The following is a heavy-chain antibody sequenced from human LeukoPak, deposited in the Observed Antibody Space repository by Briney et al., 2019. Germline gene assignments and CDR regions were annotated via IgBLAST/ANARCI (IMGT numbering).Heavy chain of an antibody. J-gene: IGHJ3*02. CDR3: ARARNPGGNSPGAFDI. V-gene: IGHV1-69*05. CDR1: GGTFSSYA. D-gene: IGHD4-23*01. CDR2: IIPIFGTA. Sequence: ASVKVSCKASGGTFSSYAISWVRQAPGQGLEWMGGIIPIFGTANYAQKFQGRVTITTDESTSTAYMELSSLRSEDTAVYYCARARNPGGNSPGAFDIWGQVTMVTVSS.